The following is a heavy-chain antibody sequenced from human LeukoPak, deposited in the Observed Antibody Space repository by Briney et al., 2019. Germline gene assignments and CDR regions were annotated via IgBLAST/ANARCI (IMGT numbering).Heavy chain of an antibody. Sequence: SETLSLTCAVSGGSISSSNWWSWVRQPPGKGLEWIGEIYHSGSTNYNPSLKSRVTISVDKSKNQFSLKLSSVTAADTAVYYCARRHGIAAAGTPYYYYYGMDVWGQGTTVTVSS. V-gene: IGHV4-4*02. CDR1: GGSISSSNW. D-gene: IGHD6-13*01. CDR3: ARRHGIAAAGTPYYYYYGMDV. J-gene: IGHJ6*02. CDR2: IYHSGST.